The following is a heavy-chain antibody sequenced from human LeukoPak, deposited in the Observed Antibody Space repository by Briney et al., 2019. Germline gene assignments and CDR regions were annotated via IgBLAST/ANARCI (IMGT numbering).Heavy chain of an antibody. CDR1: GFTFSSYG. Sequence: GGSLRLSSAAPGFTFSSYGMHWVRQAPGKGLEWVAFIRYDGSNKYYADSAKGRFTISRDNSKNTLYLQMNSLRAEDTAVYYCAKDITMIVVTGPDYWGQGTLVTVSS. J-gene: IGHJ4*02. CDR3: AKDITMIVVTGPDY. CDR2: IRYDGSNK. V-gene: IGHV3-30*02. D-gene: IGHD3-22*01.